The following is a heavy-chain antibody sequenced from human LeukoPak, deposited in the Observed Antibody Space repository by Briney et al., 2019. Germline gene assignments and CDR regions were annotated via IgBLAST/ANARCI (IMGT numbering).Heavy chain of an antibody. CDR3: AREPEDYFDY. J-gene: IGHJ4*02. V-gene: IGHV3-74*01. Sequence: GGSLRLSCAASGFTFSSHWMHWVRQVPGMGLVWVSRISSDGSFTSYADSVKGRFTISRDNAKNTLYLQMNSLRAEDTAVYYCAREPEDYFDYWGQGTLVTVSS. CDR2: ISSDGSFT. D-gene: IGHD1-14*01. CDR1: GFTFSSHW.